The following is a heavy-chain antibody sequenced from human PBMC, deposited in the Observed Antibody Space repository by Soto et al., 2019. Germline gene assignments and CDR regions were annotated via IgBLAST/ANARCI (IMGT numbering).Heavy chain of an antibody. CDR1: GGSFSGDY. CDR3: ASTFKDS. Sequence: SETLSLTCAVYGGSFSGDYWSWIRQPPGKGLEWIGEINHSGSTNYNPSLKSRVTISVDTSKNQFSLKLSSVTAADTAVYYCASTFKDSWGQGTLVTVSS. CDR2: INHSGST. J-gene: IGHJ4*02. V-gene: IGHV4-34*01.